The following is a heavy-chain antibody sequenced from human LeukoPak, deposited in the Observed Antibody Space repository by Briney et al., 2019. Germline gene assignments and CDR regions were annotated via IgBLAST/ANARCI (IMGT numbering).Heavy chain of an antibody. V-gene: IGHV3-23*01. Sequence: PGGSLRLSCAASGFTVSSNYMSWVRQAPGKGLEWVSAISGSGGSTYYADSVKGRFTISRDNSKNTLYLQMNSLRAEDTAVYYCARDYSSGYYLGGYYYYMDVWGKGTTVTISS. D-gene: IGHD3-22*01. CDR2: ISGSGGST. CDR3: ARDYSSGYYLGGYYYYMDV. J-gene: IGHJ6*03. CDR1: GFTVSSNY.